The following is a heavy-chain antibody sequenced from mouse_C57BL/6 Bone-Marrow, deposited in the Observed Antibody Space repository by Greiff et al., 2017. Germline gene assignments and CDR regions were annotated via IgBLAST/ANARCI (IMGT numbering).Heavy chain of an antibody. D-gene: IGHD1-1*01. J-gene: IGHJ1*03. V-gene: IGHV6-6*01. CDR2: IRNKANNHAT. CDR1: GFTFSDAW. Sequence: DVQLQESGGGLVQPGGSMKLSCAASGFTFSDAWMDWVRQSPEKGLEWVAEIRNKANNHATYYAESVKGRFTISRDDSKSSVYLQMNSLRAEDTGIYYCTSWYYYGSSLNWYFDVWGTGTTVTVSS. CDR3: TSWYYYGSSLNWYFDV.